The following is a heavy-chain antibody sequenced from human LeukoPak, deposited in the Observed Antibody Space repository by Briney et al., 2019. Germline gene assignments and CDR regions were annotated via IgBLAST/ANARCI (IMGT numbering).Heavy chain of an antibody. CDR3: TREGRGYSYGLLDY. CDR1: GFTFGDYA. J-gene: IGHJ4*02. CDR2: IRSKAYGGTT. D-gene: IGHD5-18*01. V-gene: IGHV3-49*04. Sequence: PGGSLRLSCTASGFTFGDYAMSWVRQAPGKGLEWVGFIRSKAYGGTTEYAASVKGRFTISRDDSKSIAYLQMNSPKTEDTAVYYCTREGRGYSYGLLDYWGQGTLVTVSS.